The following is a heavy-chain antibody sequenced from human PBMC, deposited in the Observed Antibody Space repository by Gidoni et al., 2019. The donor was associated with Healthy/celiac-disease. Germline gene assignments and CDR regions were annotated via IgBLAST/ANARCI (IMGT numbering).Heavy chain of an antibody. J-gene: IGHJ4*02. CDR1: GLTFSRSA. Sequence: EVQLLEPGGGLVQLGGSLRLYCAASGLTFSRSAMSWVRRGPGKGLERVSAMSGGVGSTYYADAVKDRFTISRDNSKNTLYLQMNSLRAEDTAVYYCAKDGPASEQPDWDYYFDYWGQGTLVTVSS. CDR2: MSGGVGST. V-gene: IGHV3-23*01. D-gene: IGHD3-9*01. CDR3: AKDGPASEQPDWDYYFDY.